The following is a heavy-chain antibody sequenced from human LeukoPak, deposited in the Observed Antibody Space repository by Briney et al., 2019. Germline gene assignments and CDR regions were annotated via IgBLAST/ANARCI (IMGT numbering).Heavy chain of an antibody. CDR3: AKAFYDSSGPTN. J-gene: IGHJ4*02. Sequence: GGSLRLSCAASGFTVSSNYMSWVRQAPGKGLEWVSAISGSGGSTYYADSVKGRFTISRDNSKNTLYLQMNSLRAEDTAVYYCAKAFYDSSGPTNWGQGTLVTVSS. D-gene: IGHD3-22*01. CDR2: ISGSGGST. CDR1: GFTVSSNY. V-gene: IGHV3-23*01.